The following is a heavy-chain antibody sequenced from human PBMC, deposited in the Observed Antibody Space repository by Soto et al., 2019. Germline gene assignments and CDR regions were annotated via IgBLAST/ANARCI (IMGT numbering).Heavy chain of an antibody. D-gene: IGHD2-2*01. Sequence: WVSLRLSCSASGFPFRNFAMAWVRQAPGKGLEWVSIISNSGSSTYHGDSVKGRLTTSRDNSKGTLSLHMRGVRIDDTAVYFCARADLLWDSFDLWGQGTLVTVSS. V-gene: IGHV3-23*05. J-gene: IGHJ4*02. CDR2: ISNSGSST. CDR3: ARADLLWDSFDL. CDR1: GFPFRNFA.